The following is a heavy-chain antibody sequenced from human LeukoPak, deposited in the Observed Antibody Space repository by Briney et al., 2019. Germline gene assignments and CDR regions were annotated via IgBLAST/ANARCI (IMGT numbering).Heavy chain of an antibody. CDR3: AKDSLRYCSSTSCYTQIDY. D-gene: IGHD2-2*02. Sequence: PGRSLRLSCAASGFTFSSYGMHWVRQAPGKGLEWVAVILYDGSNKYYADSVKGRFTISRDNSKNTLYLQMNSLRAEDTAVYYCAKDSLRYCSSTSCYTQIDYWGQGTLVTVSS. CDR2: ILYDGSNK. CDR1: GFTFSSYG. V-gene: IGHV3-30*18. J-gene: IGHJ4*02.